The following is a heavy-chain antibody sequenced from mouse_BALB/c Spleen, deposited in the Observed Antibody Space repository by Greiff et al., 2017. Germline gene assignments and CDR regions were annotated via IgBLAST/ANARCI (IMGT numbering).Heavy chain of an antibody. D-gene: IGHD1-1*01. CDR3: ARLYYYGSSDWYFDV. V-gene: IGHV3-1*02. CDR2: IHYSGST. CDR1: GYSITSGYS. J-gene: IGHJ1*01. Sequence: DVKLQESGPDLVKPSQSLSLTCTVTGYSITSGYSWHWIRQFPGNKLEWMGYIHYSGSTNYNPSLKSRISITRDTSKNQFFLQLNSVTTEDTATYYCARLYYYGSSDWYFDVWGAGTTVTVSS.